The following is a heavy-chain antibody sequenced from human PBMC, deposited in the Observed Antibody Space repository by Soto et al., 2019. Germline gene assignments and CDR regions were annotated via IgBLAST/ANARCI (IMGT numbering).Heavy chain of an antibody. CDR1: GYTLTELS. J-gene: IGHJ5*02. CDR2: FDPEDGET. D-gene: IGHD6-19*01. CDR3: ATASWQWLVEGVGWFDP. V-gene: IGHV1-24*01. Sequence: ASVKVSCKVSGYTLTELSMHRVRQAPGKGLEWMGGFDPEDGETIYAQKFQGRVTMTEDTSTDTAYMELSSLRSEDTAVCYCATASWQWLVEGVGWFDPRGKGTLVTVSS.